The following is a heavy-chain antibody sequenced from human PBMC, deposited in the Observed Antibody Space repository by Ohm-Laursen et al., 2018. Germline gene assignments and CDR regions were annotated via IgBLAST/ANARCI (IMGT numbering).Heavy chain of an antibody. D-gene: IGHD5-18*01. CDR3: ARKRSGYSYGFRD. J-gene: IGHJ4*02. V-gene: IGHV1-18*01. CDR1: GYTFTSYG. Sequence: ASVKVSCKASGYTFTSYGISWVRQAPGQGLEWMGWISAYNGNTNYAQKLQGRVTMTTDTSTSTAYMELSRLRSDDTAVYYCARKRSGYSYGFRDWGQGTLVTVSS. CDR2: ISAYNGNT.